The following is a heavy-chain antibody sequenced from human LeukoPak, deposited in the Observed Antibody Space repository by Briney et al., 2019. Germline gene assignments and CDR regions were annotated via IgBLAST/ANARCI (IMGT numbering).Heavy chain of an antibody. J-gene: IGHJ4*02. CDR3: ARVAIVVANIDY. CDR1: GVSISSGDYY. V-gene: IGHV4-30-4*01. CDR2: IYYSGST. D-gene: IGHD2-15*01. Sequence: PSQTLSLTCTVSGVSISSGDYYWSWIRQPPGKGLEWIGYIYYSGSTYNNPSLKSRVTISVDTSKNQFSLKLSSVTAADTAVYYCARVAIVVANIDYWGQGTLVTVSS.